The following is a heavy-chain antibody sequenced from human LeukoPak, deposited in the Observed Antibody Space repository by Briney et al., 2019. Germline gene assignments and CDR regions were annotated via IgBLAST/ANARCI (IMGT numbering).Heavy chain of an antibody. CDR2: INTNTGNS. Sequence: ASVKVSCKASGYSFTGYYIHWVRQAPGQGLEWMGWINTNTGNSTYAQGFTGRFVFSLDTSVSTAYLQISSLKAEDTAVYYCARQALRGSWYDYYYMDVWGKGTTVTVSS. J-gene: IGHJ6*03. CDR1: GYSFTGYY. CDR3: ARQALRGSWYDYYYMDV. V-gene: IGHV7-4-1*02. D-gene: IGHD1-26*01.